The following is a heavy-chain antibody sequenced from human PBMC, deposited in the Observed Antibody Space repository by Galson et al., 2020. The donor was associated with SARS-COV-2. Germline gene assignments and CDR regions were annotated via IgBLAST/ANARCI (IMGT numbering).Heavy chain of an antibody. D-gene: IGHD3-10*01. CDR1: TGTFSGYG. V-gene: IGHV1-69*06. CDR3: ARDRDPSMVRGVIIPWGA. J-gene: IGHJ5*02. Sequence: KISCKASTGTFSGYGISWVRQTPGQGLEWMGGIIPIFDTANYAQKFQGRVTITADKSTSTVYMELSSLRSEDTAVYYCARDRDPSMVRGVIIPWGAWGQGTLVTVSS. CDR2: IIPIFDTA.